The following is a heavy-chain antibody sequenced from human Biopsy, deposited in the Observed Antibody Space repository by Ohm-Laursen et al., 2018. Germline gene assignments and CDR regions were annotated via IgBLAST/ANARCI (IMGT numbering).Heavy chain of an antibody. CDR3: ARTYGGYVDVAFDV. CDR1: GFSLNTNYY. J-gene: IGHJ3*01. V-gene: IGHV4-38-2*01. CDR2: IYHSGTT. D-gene: IGHD6-25*01. Sequence: SDTLSLTCVVSGFSLNTNYYWGWIRQAPGKGLEWIGSIYHSGTTYYNPPLESRPTISVDTSRNHFSLFLTSVAATDTAVYFCARTYGGYVDVAFDVWGRGILVTVSS.